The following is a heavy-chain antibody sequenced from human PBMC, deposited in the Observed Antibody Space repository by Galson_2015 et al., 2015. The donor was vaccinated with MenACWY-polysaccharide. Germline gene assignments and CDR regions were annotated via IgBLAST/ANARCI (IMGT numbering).Heavy chain of an antibody. D-gene: IGHD1-26*01. V-gene: IGHV4-38-2*02. Sequence: LEWIASIFHSGTTYYIPSLKSRVTISVDTSKNQFSLKLSSVTAADTAVYYCARVEKYSGSFYILYWGQGTLVTVSS. CDR3: ARVEKYSGSFYILY. CDR2: IFHSGTT. J-gene: IGHJ4*02.